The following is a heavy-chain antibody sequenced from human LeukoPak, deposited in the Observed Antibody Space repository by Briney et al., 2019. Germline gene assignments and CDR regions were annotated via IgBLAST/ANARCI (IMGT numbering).Heavy chain of an antibody. J-gene: IGHJ3*02. CDR2: IYTSGST. D-gene: IGHD3-22*01. CDR3: ASRGHYYDSSGYFDDAFDI. Sequence: PPETLSLTCTVSGGPISSGSYYWSWIRQPAGKGLEWIGRIYTSGSTNYNPSLKSRVTISVDTSKNQFSLKLSSVTAADTAVYYCASRGHYYDSSGYFDDAFDIWGQGTMVTVSS. V-gene: IGHV4-61*02. CDR1: GGPISSGSYY.